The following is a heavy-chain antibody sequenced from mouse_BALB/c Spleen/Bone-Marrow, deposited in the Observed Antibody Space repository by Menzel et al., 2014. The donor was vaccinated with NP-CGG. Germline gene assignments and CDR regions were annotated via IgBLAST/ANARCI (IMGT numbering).Heavy chain of an antibody. J-gene: IGHJ3*01. CDR2: IDPANGNT. D-gene: IGHD1-1*01. CDR1: GFNIKDTY. Sequence: EVQLQQSGAELVKPGASAKLSCTASGFNIKDTYMHWVKQRPEQGLEWIGRIDPANGNTKYDPKFQGKATITADTSSNTAYLQLSSLTSEDTAVYYCAFYYYGSSPFAYWGQGTLVTVSA. V-gene: IGHV14-3*02. CDR3: AFYYYGSSPFAY.